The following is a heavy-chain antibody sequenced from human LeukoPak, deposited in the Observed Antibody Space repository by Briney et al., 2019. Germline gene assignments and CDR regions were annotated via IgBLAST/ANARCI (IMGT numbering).Heavy chain of an antibody. CDR1: GFTFRSYS. CDR3: AKDRHYYGSGLRGWFDP. J-gene: IGHJ5*02. Sequence: GGSLRLSCAASGFTFRSYSMNWVRQAPGKGLEWVSAIDPSSTYIYYADSVKGRFTISRDNSKNTLYPQMNSLRAEDTAVYYCAKDRHYYGSGLRGWFDPWGQGTLVTVSS. CDR2: IDPSSTYI. V-gene: IGHV3-21*04. D-gene: IGHD3-10*01.